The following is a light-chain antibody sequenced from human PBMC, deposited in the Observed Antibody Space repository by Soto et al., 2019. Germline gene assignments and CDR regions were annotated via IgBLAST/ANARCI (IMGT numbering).Light chain of an antibody. CDR3: TSYTSSSTIYV. CDR2: EVS. Sequence: QSALTQPSSVSGSPGQPITISCTGTISDVGGYNYVSWYQQHPGKAPKLMIFEVSNRPSGVSYRFSGSKSGNTASLTISGLQAEDEADYYCTSYTSSSTIYVFVSGTKVTVL. CDR1: ISDVGGYNY. V-gene: IGLV2-14*01. J-gene: IGLJ1*01.